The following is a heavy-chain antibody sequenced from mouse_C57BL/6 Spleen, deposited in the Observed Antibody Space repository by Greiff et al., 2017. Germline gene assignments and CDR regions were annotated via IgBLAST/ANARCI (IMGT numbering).Heavy chain of an antibody. J-gene: IGHJ2*01. CDR3: ARHEDYYGYGYYFDY. CDR2: FYPGSGSI. CDR1: GYTFTEYT. V-gene: IGHV1-62-2*01. Sequence: QVQLKQSGAELVKPGASVKLSCKASGYTFTEYTIHWVKQRSGQGLEWIGWFYPGSGSIKYNEKFKDKATLTADKSSSTVYMGLSRLTSEDSAVYFCARHEDYYGYGYYFDYWGQGTTLTVSS. D-gene: IGHD2-2*01.